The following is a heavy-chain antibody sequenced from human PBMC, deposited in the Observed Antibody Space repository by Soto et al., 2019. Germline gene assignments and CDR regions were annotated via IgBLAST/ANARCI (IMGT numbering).Heavy chain of an antibody. V-gene: IGHV4-4*07. CDR1: GASFSNAY. J-gene: IGHJ4*02. CDR3: STESGAPAGTAEY. CDR2: ISASGNT. Sequence: QLQLQDSGPGLVKPSETLSLTCTVSGASFSNAYWSWIRRPSGKGLEWFGRISASGNTNFNPSLKSRVTMSIDTSKNQFSLKVTSVTAAETVLYYCSTESGAPAGTAEYWGQGILVTVS. D-gene: IGHD1-1*01.